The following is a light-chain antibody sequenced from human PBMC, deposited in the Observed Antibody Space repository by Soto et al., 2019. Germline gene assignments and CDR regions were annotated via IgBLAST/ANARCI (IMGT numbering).Light chain of an antibody. Sequence: EIVMTQSPATLSVSPGERATLSCRASQSVSSNLAWYQQKPGQAPRLLIYGASTRATGIPARFSGSGSGTEFTLTINSLEHEDFEVYYCQQRNYWPITLGQGTRLEIK. V-gene: IGKV3-15*01. CDR2: GAS. CDR1: QSVSSN. CDR3: QQRNYWPIT. J-gene: IGKJ5*01.